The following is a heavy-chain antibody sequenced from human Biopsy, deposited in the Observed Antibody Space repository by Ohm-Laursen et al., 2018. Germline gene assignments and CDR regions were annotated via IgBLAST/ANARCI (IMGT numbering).Heavy chain of an antibody. V-gene: IGHV4-59*08. CDR1: GGSISSHY. J-gene: IGHJ4*02. Sequence: GTLSLTCTVSGGSISSHYWSWIRQPPGKGLEWIGYIYNRGSTKYNSSLKSRVTVSVDTSRNQFSLKLRSVTAADTAVYYCARQVDFWSGYVDYWGQGTLVAVSS. D-gene: IGHD3-3*01. CDR2: IYNRGST. CDR3: ARQVDFWSGYVDY.